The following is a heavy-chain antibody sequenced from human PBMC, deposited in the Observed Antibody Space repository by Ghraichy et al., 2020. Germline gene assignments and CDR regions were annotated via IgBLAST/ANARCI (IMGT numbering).Heavy chain of an antibody. CDR2: MNPNSGNT. J-gene: IGHJ5*02. Sequence: ASVKVSCKASGYTFTSYDINWVRQATGQGLEWMGWMNPNSGNTGYAQKFQGRVTMTRNTSISTAYMELSSLRSEDTAVYYCARGVGYCSGGSCYGRPLYNWFDPWGQGTLVTVSS. CDR3: ARGVGYCSGGSCYGRPLYNWFDP. V-gene: IGHV1-8*01. D-gene: IGHD2-15*01. CDR1: GYTFTSYD.